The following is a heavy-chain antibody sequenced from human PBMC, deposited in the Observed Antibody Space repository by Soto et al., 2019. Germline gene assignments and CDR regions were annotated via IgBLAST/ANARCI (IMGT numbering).Heavy chain of an antibody. V-gene: IGHV3-33*01. J-gene: IGHJ6*02. Sequence: GGSLRLSCAASGFTFSNYGMHWVRQAPGKGLEWVAIIWHDGNNKYYADSVRGRFIISRDNSKNRLYLQMNSLRAEETAVYYCASDLVGASDSYGLDVWGQGTPVTVSS. CDR1: GFTFSNYG. CDR2: IWHDGNNK. D-gene: IGHD1-26*01. CDR3: ASDLVGASDSYGLDV.